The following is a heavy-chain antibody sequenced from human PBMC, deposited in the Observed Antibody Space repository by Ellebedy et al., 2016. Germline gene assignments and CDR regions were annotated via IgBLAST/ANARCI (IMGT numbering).Heavy chain of an antibody. D-gene: IGHD2-8*01. CDR3: ARGGMQYFEY. CDR1: GFTVSSNY. J-gene: IGHJ4*02. CDR2: LYSGGTI. Sequence: GESLKISCAVSGFTVSSNYMSWVRQAPGKGLEWVSVLYSGGTIYYADSVKGRFTTSRDNSKNTMYLQLNSLRAEDTAIYYCARGGMQYFEYWGQGTLVTVSS. V-gene: IGHV3-66*01.